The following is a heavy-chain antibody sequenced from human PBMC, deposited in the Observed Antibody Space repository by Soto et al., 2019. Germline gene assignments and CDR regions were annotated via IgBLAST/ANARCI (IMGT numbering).Heavy chain of an antibody. CDR1: GGSISSYY. D-gene: IGHD3-10*01. CDR3: ARQGFGALHGLVDV. CDR2: VHHSSGS. J-gene: IGHJ6*02. Sequence: QVQLQESGPGLVKPSETLSLSCTVSGGSISSYYWSWIRQPPGKGMEWIGYVHHSSGSTYNPSLQSRVAIILDTYKSQFSLKLTSVTATDTAVYYCARQGFGALHGLVDVWRQGTTVTVSS. V-gene: IGHV4-59*08.